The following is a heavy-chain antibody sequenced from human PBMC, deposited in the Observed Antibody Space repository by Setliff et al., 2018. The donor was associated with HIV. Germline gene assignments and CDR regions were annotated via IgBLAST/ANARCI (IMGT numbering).Heavy chain of an antibody. CDR3: ARLSAAAMWGGGAFDI. CDR2: INAGNGNT. CDR1: GYSFTSYT. V-gene: IGHV1-3*01. Sequence: GASVKVSCKASGYSFTSYTIHWVRQAPGQRLEWMGWINAGNGNTKYSQKFRGRVTFTRDTSASKAYKELSGRGFEDTAVYYCARLSAAAMWGGGAFDIWGQGTMVTVSS. J-gene: IGHJ3*02. D-gene: IGHD2-2*01.